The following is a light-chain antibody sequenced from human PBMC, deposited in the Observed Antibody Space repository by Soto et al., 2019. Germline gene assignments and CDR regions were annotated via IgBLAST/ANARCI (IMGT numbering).Light chain of an antibody. Sequence: SYDLTQPPSVSVAPGQTARITCGGNNIRSKSVHWYQQKPGQAPVLVVYDDSDRPSGIPERFSGSNSGNTATLTISRVEAGDEADFFCQVWDGSGDHVVFGGGTKVTVL. CDR2: DDS. V-gene: IGLV3-21*02. J-gene: IGLJ2*01. CDR3: QVWDGSGDHVV. CDR1: NIRSKS.